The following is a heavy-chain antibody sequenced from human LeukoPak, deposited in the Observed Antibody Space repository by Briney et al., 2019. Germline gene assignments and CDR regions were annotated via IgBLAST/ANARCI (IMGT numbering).Heavy chain of an antibody. CDR2: IYYSGST. CDR3: ARLLYDILTGYYFDY. Sequence: KASETLSLTCTVSGGSISSGGYYWSWIRQHPGKGLEWIGYIYYSGSTYYNPSLKSRVTISVDTSKNQFSLKLSSVTAADTAVYYCARLLYDILTGYYFDYWGQGTLVTVSS. J-gene: IGHJ4*02. D-gene: IGHD3-9*01. CDR1: GGSISSGGYY. V-gene: IGHV4-39*01.